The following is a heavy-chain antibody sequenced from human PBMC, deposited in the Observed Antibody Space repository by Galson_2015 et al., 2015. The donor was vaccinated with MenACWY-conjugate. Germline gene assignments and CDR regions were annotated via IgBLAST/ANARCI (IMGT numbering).Heavy chain of an antibody. CDR2: IKCRTDGGTT. D-gene: IGHD2-15*01. Sequence: PLRLSCATSGLTFSNVWMSWVRQAPGEGLEWVARIKCRTDGGTTDYATPVKGRFTILRDDSTNTLYLQMNSLKIEDTAMYFCTRDRDVGGSRWWFDPWGQGTLVTVSS. V-gene: IGHV3-15*01. CDR3: TRDRDVGGSRWWFDP. J-gene: IGHJ5*02. CDR1: GLTFSNVW.